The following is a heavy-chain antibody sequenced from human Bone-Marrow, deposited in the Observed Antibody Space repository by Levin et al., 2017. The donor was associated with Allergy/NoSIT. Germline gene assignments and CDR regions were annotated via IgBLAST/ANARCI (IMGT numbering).Heavy chain of an antibody. V-gene: IGHV3-30-3*01. Sequence: GGSLRLSCAASGFTFRSYAMHWVRQAPGKGLEWMAVILHDGSKKYYADSVKGRFTISRDNSENTLYLQMNSLRAEDSAVYYCARDGAGNGDYIFYFDHWGQGTLLTVSS. CDR2: ILHDGSKK. CDR1: GFTFRSYA. D-gene: IGHD4-17*01. CDR3: ARDGAGNGDYIFYFDH. J-gene: IGHJ4*02.